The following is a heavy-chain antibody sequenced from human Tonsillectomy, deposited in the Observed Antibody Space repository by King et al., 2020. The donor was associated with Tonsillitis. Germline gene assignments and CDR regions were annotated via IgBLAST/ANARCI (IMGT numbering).Heavy chain of an antibody. V-gene: IGHV3-9*01. D-gene: IGHD3-3*01. J-gene: IGHJ4*02. CDR2: INWNSGTT. Sequence: VQLVESGGGLVQPGGSLRLSCAGSGFIFDDFAMHWVRQAPGKGLEWVSGINWNSGTTGYADSVKGRFTISRDNAQNSLYLQMNSLRAEDTAFYYCAKAIFGIVTAFDSWGQGTLVAVSS. CDR1: GFIFDDFA. CDR3: AKAIFGIVTAFDS.